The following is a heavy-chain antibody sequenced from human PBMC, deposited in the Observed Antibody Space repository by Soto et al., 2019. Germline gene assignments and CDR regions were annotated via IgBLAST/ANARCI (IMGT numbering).Heavy chain of an antibody. V-gene: IGHV1-18*01. CDR2: ISAYNGNT. CDR1: GYTFTSYG. D-gene: IGHD1-1*01. CDR3: ARTTRMAGVYYFDY. Sequence: GASVKVSCXASGYTFTSYGISWVRQAPGQGLEWMGWISAYNGNTNYAQKLQGRVTMTTDTSTSTAYMELRSLRSDDTAVYYCARTTRMAGVYYFDYWGQGTLVTVSS. J-gene: IGHJ4*02.